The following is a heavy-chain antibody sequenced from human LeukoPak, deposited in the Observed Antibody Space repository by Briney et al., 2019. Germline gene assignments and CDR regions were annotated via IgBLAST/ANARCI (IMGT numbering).Heavy chain of an antibody. V-gene: IGHV4-59*11. J-gene: IGHJ4*02. D-gene: IGHD6-13*01. CDR2: IYHTGST. CDR3: ARRGVSGSWYFFDY. CDR1: GGSISTHY. Sequence: SETLSLTCTVSGGSISTHYWSWIRQPPGRGLEWIGYIYHTGSTNLHPSLKSRVTISVDTSKNQFSLKLSSVTAADTAVYYCARRGVSGSWYFFDYWGQGTLITFSS.